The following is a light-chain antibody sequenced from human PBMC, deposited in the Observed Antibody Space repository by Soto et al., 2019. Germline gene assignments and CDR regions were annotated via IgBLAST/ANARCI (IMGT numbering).Light chain of an antibody. V-gene: IGKV1-5*01. Sequence: DIQMTQSPSTLSASVGDRATITCRASQSISSWLAWYKQKPGKAPKLLIYDASSLESGVPSRFSGSGSGTEFTLTISSLQPDDFATYYCQQYNSYSWTFGQGTKVDIK. CDR1: QSISSW. CDR3: QQYNSYSWT. J-gene: IGKJ1*01. CDR2: DAS.